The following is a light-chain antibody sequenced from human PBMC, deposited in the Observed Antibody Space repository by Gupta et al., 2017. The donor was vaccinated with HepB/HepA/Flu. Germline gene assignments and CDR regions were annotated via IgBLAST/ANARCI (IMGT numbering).Light chain of an antibody. J-gene: IGKJ4*01. V-gene: IGKV1-12*01. Sequence: IQITRSQSSVSAPVGDRVTITRRASQGISSWLAWYQQKPGKAPKLLIYAASSWQSGVPARFSGSGSGTDFTLTISSLQPEDFAAYYCQQANSCPLAFGGGTKVEIK. CDR2: AAS. CDR3: QQANSCPLA. CDR1: QGISSW.